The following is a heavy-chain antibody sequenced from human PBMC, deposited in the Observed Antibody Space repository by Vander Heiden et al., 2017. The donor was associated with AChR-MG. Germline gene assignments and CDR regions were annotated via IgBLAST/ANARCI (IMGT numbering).Heavy chain of an antibody. J-gene: IGHJ6*02. V-gene: IGHV3-48*02. CDR2: ISTSGSTI. D-gene: IGHD1-1*01. CDR1: GFTFSDYS. Sequence: EVQLVESGGGLVQPGGSLRLSCAASGFTFSDYSMIWVRQAPGEGLQWISYISTSGSTIYYADAVKGRFTISRDNAKNSLYLQMNRMRDEDTALYYCVRDGKRGYGMDVWGQGTTVTVSS. CDR3: VRDGKRGYGMDV.